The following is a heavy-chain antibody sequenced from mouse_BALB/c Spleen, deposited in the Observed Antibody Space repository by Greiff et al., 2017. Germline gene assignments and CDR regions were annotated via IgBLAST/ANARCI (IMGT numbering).Heavy chain of an antibody. CDR2: INSNGGST. CDR1: GFTFSSYG. V-gene: IGHV5-6-3*01. CDR3: ARDGNYVDYAMDY. J-gene: IGHJ4*01. Sequence: KVEESGGGLVQPGGSLKLSCAASGFTFSSYGMSWVRQTPDKRLELVATINSNGGSTYYPDSVKGRFTISRDNAKNTLYLQMSSLKSEDTAMYYCARDGNYVDYAMDYWGQGTSVTVSS. D-gene: IGHD2-1*01.